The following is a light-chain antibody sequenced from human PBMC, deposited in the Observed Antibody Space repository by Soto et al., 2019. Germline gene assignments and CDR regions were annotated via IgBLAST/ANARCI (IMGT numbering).Light chain of an antibody. CDR1: QSVSSSF. CDR3: QQYDSSPST. CDR2: GAS. J-gene: IGKJ3*01. V-gene: IGKV3-20*01. Sequence: EIVLTQSPGTLSLSPGERATLSCRASQSVSSSFLAWYQQKPGQAPRLLIYGASSRATGIPDRFSGSGSGTDFTLTISRLEPEDCAVHYCQQYDSSPSTFGPGTKVDIK.